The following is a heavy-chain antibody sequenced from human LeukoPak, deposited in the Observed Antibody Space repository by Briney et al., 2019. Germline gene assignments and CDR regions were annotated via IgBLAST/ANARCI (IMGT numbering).Heavy chain of an antibody. CDR2: LYYNGDT. CDR3: ARGRPLAGMLDY. D-gene: IGHD3-10*01. CDR1: GGSFIGGSMNDFS. Sequence: SETLSLTCTVSGGSFIGGSMNDFSWSWIRQPPGKGPQCVASLYYNGDTVYNPSLKSRVTISIDTSKDQFSLRLTSVTAADTAVYYCARGRPLAGMLDYWGQGTLVTVSS. V-gene: IGHV4-61*08. J-gene: IGHJ4*02.